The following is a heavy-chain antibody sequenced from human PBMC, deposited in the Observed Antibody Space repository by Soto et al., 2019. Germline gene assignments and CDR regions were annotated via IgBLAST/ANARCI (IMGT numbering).Heavy chain of an antibody. CDR3: ASAPSGGVMGY. CDR1: GFTFSSYG. D-gene: IGHD3-16*01. Sequence: LGGSLRLSCAASGFTFSSYGMHWVRRAPGKGMEWVAVISYDGSNKYYADSVKGRFTISRDNSKNTLYLQMNSLRAEDTAVYYCASAPSGGVMGYWGQGTLVTVSS. V-gene: IGHV3-30*03. J-gene: IGHJ4*02. CDR2: ISYDGSNK.